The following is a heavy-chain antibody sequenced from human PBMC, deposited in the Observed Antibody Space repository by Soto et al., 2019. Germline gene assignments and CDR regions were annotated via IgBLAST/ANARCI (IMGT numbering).Heavy chain of an antibody. D-gene: IGHD3-9*01. J-gene: IGHJ6*02. CDR1: GASISGSTSY. Sequence: QLQLQESGPGLMKPSETLSLNCTVSGASISGSTSYWGWIRQPPGKGLEWIGKIHYSGSTYYSPSLKSRVTLSVDTSKNQFSLRLSSVTAADTAVYYCARHVMTGPYNYYFNGMDVWGPGTTVTVS. V-gene: IGHV4-39*01. CDR3: ARHVMTGPYNYYFNGMDV. CDR2: IHYSGST.